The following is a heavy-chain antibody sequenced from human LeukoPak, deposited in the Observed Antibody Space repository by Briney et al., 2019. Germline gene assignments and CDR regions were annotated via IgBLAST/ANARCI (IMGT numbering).Heavy chain of an antibody. D-gene: IGHD4-17*01. CDR2: ISGSGDDT. CDR3: ARGHTAVTRHFDF. Sequence: GGSLRLSCAASGFTFTDSYMTWVRQAPGKGLEWLSYISGSGDDTNYADSVRGRFTISRDNAKNSLYLQMNSLRVEDTAVYYCARGHTAVTRHFDFWGQGTLVTVSS. J-gene: IGHJ4*02. V-gene: IGHV3-11*06. CDR1: GFTFTDSY.